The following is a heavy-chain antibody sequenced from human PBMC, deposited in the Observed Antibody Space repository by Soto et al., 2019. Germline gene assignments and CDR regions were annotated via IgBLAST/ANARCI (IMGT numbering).Heavy chain of an antibody. CDR1: GGSISSSPSY. CDR3: ARRNYPYYFDY. Sequence: SETLSLTCTVSGGSISSSPSYWGWIRQPPGKGLEWIAIISYSGNTYYTPSLKSRVTISADTSKNQFSLSLTSVTAADAALYFSARRNYPYYFDYWGHGTLVTVSS. V-gene: IGHV4-39*01. CDR2: ISYSGNT. J-gene: IGHJ4*01. D-gene: IGHD3-10*01.